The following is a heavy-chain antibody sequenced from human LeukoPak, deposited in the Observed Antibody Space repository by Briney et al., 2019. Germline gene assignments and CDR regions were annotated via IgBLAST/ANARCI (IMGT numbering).Heavy chain of an antibody. Sequence: GGSLRLSCAASGFTFNSYGMNWVRQAPRKGLEWVSSISSGSSYIYADSVKGRFTISRDNAKNSLYLQMNSLRAEDTAVYYCARDYGAWSFDNWGQGTLVTVSS. CDR2: ISSGSSYI. D-gene: IGHD3-3*01. V-gene: IGHV3-21*06. CDR3: ARDYGAWSFDN. J-gene: IGHJ4*02. CDR1: GFTFNSYG.